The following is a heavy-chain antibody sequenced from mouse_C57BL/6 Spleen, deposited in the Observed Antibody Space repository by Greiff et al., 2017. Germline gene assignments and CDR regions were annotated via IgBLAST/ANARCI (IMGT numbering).Heavy chain of an antibody. D-gene: IGHD2-5*01. CDR3: ARNPYYSNYEGYFDV. J-gene: IGHJ1*03. CDR2: IWSGGST. CDR1: GFSLTSYG. V-gene: IGHV2-2*01. Sequence: QVQLQQSGPGLVQPSQSLSITCTVSGFSLTSYGVHWVRQSPGKGLEWLGVIWSGGSTDYNAAFISRLSISKDNSKSQVFFKMNSLQADDTAIYYCARNPYYSNYEGYFDVWGTGTTVTVSS.